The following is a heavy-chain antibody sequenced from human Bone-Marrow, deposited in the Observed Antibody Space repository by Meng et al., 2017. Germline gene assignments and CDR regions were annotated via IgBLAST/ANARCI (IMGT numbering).Heavy chain of an antibody. V-gene: IGHV3-23*01. CDR2: SSGSGANT. Sequence: EVQQLGSGGGLVQPGWFLRLSCTASGFTFRSYPMNWVRQAPGKGLQWVACSSGSGANTYYADSVKGRFIVSRDNSRNTLYLEMKDLRVEDTGLYYCAKVSTTVATPTDYWGQGTLVTVSS. CDR1: GFTFRSYP. J-gene: IGHJ4*02. D-gene: IGHD4-23*01. CDR3: AKVSTTVATPTDY.